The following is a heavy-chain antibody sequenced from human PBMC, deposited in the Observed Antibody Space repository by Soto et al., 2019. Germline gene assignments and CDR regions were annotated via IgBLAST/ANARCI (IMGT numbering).Heavy chain of an antibody. Sequence: SETLSLTCTVSGGSTSSYYWSWIRQPPGKGLEWIGYIYDSGSTNYNPSLKSRVTISVDTSKNQFSLKLTSVTAADTAVYYCAAPPRYWGQGTLVTV. CDR3: AAPPRY. D-gene: IGHD6-6*01. CDR1: GGSTSSYY. V-gene: IGHV4-59*01. J-gene: IGHJ4*02. CDR2: IYDSGST.